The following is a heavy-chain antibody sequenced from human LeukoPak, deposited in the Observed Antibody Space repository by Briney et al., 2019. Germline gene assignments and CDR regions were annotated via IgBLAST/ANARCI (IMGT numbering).Heavy chain of an antibody. CDR3: ATVGEAVTIFGVVYSWFDP. CDR2: FYPEDGET. J-gene: IGHJ5*02. CDR1: GYTLTELS. Sequence: ASVKVSCKVSGYTLTELSMHWVRQAPGKGLEWMGGFYPEDGETIYAQKFQGRVTMTEDTSTDTAYMELSSLRSEDTAVYYCATVGEAVTIFGVVYSWFDPWGQGTLVTVSS. V-gene: IGHV1-24*01. D-gene: IGHD3-3*01.